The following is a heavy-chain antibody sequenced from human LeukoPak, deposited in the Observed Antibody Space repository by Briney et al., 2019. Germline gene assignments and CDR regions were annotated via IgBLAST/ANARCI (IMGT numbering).Heavy chain of an antibody. V-gene: IGHV3-30-3*01. CDR2: ISYHGTNK. CDR3: ARCVVPAALYPYYYYYGMDV. Sequence: PGGSLRLSCAASGFTFSSYDIHWVRQAPGKGLEWVALISYHGTNKYYADSVKGRFTISRDNSKNTLYLQMNSLRAEDTAVYYCARCVVPAALYPYYYYYGMDVWGQGTTVTVSS. J-gene: IGHJ6*02. CDR1: GFTFSSYD. D-gene: IGHD2-2*01.